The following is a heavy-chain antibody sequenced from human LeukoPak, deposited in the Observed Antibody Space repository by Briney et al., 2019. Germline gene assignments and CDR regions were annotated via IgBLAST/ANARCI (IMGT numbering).Heavy chain of an antibody. CDR1: GFSFNNYG. V-gene: IGHV3-33*06. J-gene: IGHJ2*01. CDR2: IWFDGSNN. D-gene: IGHD2-15*01. Sequence: GGSLRLSCAASGFSFNNYGMHWVRQAPGKGLEWVAVIWFDGSNNVYADSVQGRFTISRDNSNSTVYLQMSSLRAEDTAVYYCAKVGEFETFSGSSDWYFEFWGRGTLVTVSS. CDR3: AKVGEFETFSGSSDWYFEF.